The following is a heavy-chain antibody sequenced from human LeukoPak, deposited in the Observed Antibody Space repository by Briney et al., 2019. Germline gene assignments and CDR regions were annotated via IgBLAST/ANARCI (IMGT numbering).Heavy chain of an antibody. Sequence: SETLPLTCTVSGGSISSYYWSWIRQPAGKGLEWIGRIYTSGSTNYNPSLKGRVTMSVDTSKNQFSLKLSSVTAADTAVYYCAKDLSSGWYLGYMDVWGKGTTVTVSS. CDR2: IYTSGST. CDR3: AKDLSSGWYLGYMDV. J-gene: IGHJ6*03. D-gene: IGHD6-19*01. CDR1: GGSISSYY. V-gene: IGHV4-4*07.